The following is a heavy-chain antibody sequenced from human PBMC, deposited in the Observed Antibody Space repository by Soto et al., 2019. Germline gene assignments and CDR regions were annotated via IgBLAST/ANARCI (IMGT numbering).Heavy chain of an antibody. D-gene: IGHD5-18*01. CDR3: ARAGTAMVQLDY. Sequence: NPSETLSLTCTVSGGSISSYFWSWIRQPPGKGLEWIGYIDYSGSTNYNPSLKSRVTISVDTSKNQFSLKLTSVTAADTAVFYCARAGTAMVQLDYWGQGTLVTVSS. J-gene: IGHJ4*02. CDR2: IDYSGST. V-gene: IGHV4-59*01. CDR1: GGSISSYF.